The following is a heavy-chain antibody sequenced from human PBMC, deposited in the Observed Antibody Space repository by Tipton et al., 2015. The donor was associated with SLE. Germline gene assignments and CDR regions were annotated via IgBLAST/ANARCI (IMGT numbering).Heavy chain of an antibody. Sequence: TLSLTCTVSGGSISSNTYYWGWIRQPPGKGLEWIWEINHSGSTNYDPSLKSRVTISVDTSKNQFSLNLSSVTAADTAVYYCARPPGGYWGQGTLVTVSS. V-gene: IGHV4-39*07. CDR1: GGSISSNTYY. D-gene: IGHD2-15*01. J-gene: IGHJ4*02. CDR3: ARPPGGY. CDR2: INHSGST.